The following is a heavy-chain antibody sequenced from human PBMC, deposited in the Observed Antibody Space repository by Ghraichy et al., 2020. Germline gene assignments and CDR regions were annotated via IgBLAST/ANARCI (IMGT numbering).Heavy chain of an antibody. CDR2: IKSDGSEK. V-gene: IGHV3-7*01. Sequence: GGSLRLSCAASGFTFSNYWMTWVRQAPGKGLEWVANIKSDGSEKYFVDSVKGRFTISRDNAENSLYLQMNSLRAEDTAVYYCARCYDSIWGSYPLNYWGQGTLVILPS. CDR3: ARCYDSIWGSYPLNY. D-gene: IGHD3-16*02. J-gene: IGHJ4*02. CDR1: GFTFSNYW.